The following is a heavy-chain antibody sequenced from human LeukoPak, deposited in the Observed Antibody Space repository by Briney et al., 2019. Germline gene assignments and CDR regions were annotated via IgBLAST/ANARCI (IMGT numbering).Heavy chain of an antibody. CDR3: ARFGVDYDMDV. J-gene: IGHJ6*02. CDR1: GGSISSYY. CDR2: IYYSGST. D-gene: IGHD3-16*01. V-gene: IGHV4-59*01. Sequence: SETLSLTCTVSGGSISSYYWSWIRQPPGKGLEWIGYIYYSGSTNYNPSLKSRVTISVDTSKNQFSLKLSSVTGADTAVYYCARFGVDYDMDVWGQGTTVTVSS.